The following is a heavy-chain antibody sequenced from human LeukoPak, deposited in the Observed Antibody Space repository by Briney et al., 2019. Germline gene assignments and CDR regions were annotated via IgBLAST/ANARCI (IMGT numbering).Heavy chain of an antibody. CDR1: GFTFSSYA. J-gene: IGHJ6*02. CDR3: ARAIAVASSPGDGMDV. D-gene: IGHD6-19*01. Sequence: GGSLRLSCAASGFTFSSYAMHWVRQAPGKGLEWVAVISYDGSNKYYADSVKGRFTISRDNSKKTLYLQMNGLRAEDTAVYYCARAIAVASSPGDGMDVWGQGTTVTVSS. V-gene: IGHV3-30-3*01. CDR2: ISYDGSNK.